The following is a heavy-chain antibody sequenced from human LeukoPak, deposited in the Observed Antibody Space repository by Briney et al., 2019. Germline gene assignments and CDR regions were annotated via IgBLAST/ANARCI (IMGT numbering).Heavy chain of an antibody. J-gene: IGHJ3*02. D-gene: IGHD3-10*01. V-gene: IGHV4-39*07. CDR3: ARGGLVRGTINSLIGFDI. CDR1: GGSISSSSYY. CDR2: IYYSGST. Sequence: SETLSLTCTVSGGSISSSSYYWGRIRQPPGKGLEWIGSIYYSGSTYYNPSLKSRVTISVDTSKNQFSLKLSSVTAADTAVYYCARGGLVRGTINSLIGFDIWGQGIMVTVSS.